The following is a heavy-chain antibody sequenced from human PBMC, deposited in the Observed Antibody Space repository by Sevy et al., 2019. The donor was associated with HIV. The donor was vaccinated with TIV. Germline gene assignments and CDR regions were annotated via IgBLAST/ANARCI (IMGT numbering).Heavy chain of an antibody. V-gene: IGHV3-73*01. J-gene: IGHJ6*02. CDR1: GFSFSDSA. Sequence: GGSLRLSCAASGFSFSDSAMHWVRQASGKGLEWIDRIRSQDNNYATSYAASVRDRFTISRDDAKNTAYLQMDSLKTEDTAVYYCSRHKEPWRVLDSKDGMDVWGQGTTVTVSS. D-gene: IGHD6-19*01. CDR3: SRHKEPWRVLDSKDGMDV. CDR2: IRSQDNNYAT.